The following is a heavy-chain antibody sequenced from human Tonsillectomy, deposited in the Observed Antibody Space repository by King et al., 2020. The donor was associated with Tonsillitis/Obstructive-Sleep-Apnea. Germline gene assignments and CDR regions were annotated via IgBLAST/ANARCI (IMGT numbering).Heavy chain of an antibody. D-gene: IGHD5-18*01. CDR1: GFTVSRNY. CDR2: IYSGGST. J-gene: IGHJ5*02. V-gene: IGHV3-66*01. CDR3: ASGLWIQLWHPFDP. Sequence: VQLVESGGGLVQPGGSLRLSCAASGFTVSRNYMSWVRQAPGKGLEWVSVIYSGGSTYYADSVKGRFTISRDNSKNTLYLQMNSLRAEDTAVYYCASGLWIQLWHPFDPWGQGTLVTVSS.